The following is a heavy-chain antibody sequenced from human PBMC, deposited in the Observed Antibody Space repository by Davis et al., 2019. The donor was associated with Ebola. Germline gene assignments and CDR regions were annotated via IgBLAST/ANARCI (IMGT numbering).Heavy chain of an antibody. V-gene: IGHV1-2*04. Sequence: ASVKVSCKASGYTLTGYYMHWVRQAPGQGLEWMGWINPNSGGTNYAQKFQGWVTMTRDTSISTAYMELSRLRSDDTAVYYCARARLAVARLILDYWGQGTLVTVSS. CDR2: INPNSGGT. J-gene: IGHJ4*02. CDR1: GYTLTGYY. CDR3: ARARLAVARLILDY. D-gene: IGHD6-19*01.